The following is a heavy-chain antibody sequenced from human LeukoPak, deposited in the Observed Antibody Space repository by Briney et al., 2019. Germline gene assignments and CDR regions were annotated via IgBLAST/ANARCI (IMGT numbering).Heavy chain of an antibody. CDR1: GFTFSNAW. Sequence: GGSLRLSCAASGFTFSNAWMSGVRQAPGKGVEWGGRIKSKNDGGTTDYAAPVKGRFTNSRDDSKNTLYLQMNSLKTEDTAVYYCTTDEEGLLWFGEPDYWGQGTLVTVSS. D-gene: IGHD3-10*01. CDR2: IKSKNDGGTT. J-gene: IGHJ4*02. CDR3: TTDEEGLLWFGEPDY. V-gene: IGHV3-15*01.